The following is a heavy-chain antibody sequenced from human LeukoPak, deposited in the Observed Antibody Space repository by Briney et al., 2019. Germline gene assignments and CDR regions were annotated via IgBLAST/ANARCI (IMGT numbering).Heavy chain of an antibody. Sequence: GGSLRLSCAASGFSFSASAMHWVRQAPGKGLEWVGRIKTKVDNYATAYAASAKGRFIISRDESKNTAYLQMNSLKTEDTAMYFCTTDHAITFGGGNDYWGQGTLVTVSS. CDR3: TTDHAITFGGGNDY. D-gene: IGHD3-16*01. J-gene: IGHJ4*02. V-gene: IGHV3-73*01. CDR1: GFSFSASA. CDR2: IKTKVDNYAT.